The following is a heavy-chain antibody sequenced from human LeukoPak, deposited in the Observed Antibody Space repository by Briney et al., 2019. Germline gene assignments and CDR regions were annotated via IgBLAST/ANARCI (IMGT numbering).Heavy chain of an antibody. D-gene: IGHD3-22*01. J-gene: IGHJ4*02. CDR1: GFTFSGFG. CDR3: ARDPYYYDSSGYPLFDY. CDR2: ISYDGSNK. V-gene: IGHV3-30*19. Sequence: LPGGSLRLSCAASGFTFSGFGMHWVRQAPGKGLEWVAVISYDGSNKYYADSVKGRFTISRDNSKNTLYLQMNSLRAEDTAVYYCARDPYYYDSSGYPLFDYWGQGTLVTVSS.